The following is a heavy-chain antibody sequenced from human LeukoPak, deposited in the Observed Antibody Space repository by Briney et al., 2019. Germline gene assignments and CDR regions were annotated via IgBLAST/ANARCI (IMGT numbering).Heavy chain of an antibody. CDR2: ISGSGGST. Sequence: PGGSLRLSCAASGFTFSSYAMSWVRQAPGKGLEWVSAISGSGGSTYYADSVKGRFTISRDNSKNTLYLQMNSLRAEDTAVYYCARDSINDYVWGSYRHFDYWGQGTLVTVSS. CDR3: ARDSINDYVWGSYRHFDY. CDR1: GFTFSSYA. D-gene: IGHD3-16*02. V-gene: IGHV3-23*01. J-gene: IGHJ4*02.